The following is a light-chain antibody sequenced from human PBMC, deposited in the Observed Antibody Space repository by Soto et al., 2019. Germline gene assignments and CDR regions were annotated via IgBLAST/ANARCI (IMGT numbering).Light chain of an antibody. CDR1: QSISEW. CDR3: QQYSRYPFT. V-gene: IGKV1-5*01. J-gene: IGKJ3*01. Sequence: DIHMTQSPSTLSASVGDRVTITCRASQSISEWLTWYQQKPGRAPKLLIYDVSSLESGVPSRFSGSGSETEFTLNISSLQPDDFATYYGQQYSRYPFTFGPGTKVDIK. CDR2: DVS.